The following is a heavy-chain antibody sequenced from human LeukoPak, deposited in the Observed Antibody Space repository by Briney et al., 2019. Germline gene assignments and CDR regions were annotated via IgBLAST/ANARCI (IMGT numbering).Heavy chain of an antibody. CDR2: IYTTGMS. D-gene: IGHD3-16*02. J-gene: IGHJ4*02. V-gene: IGHV4-4*07. CDR1: SGSINSYW. CDR3: ARAGYTISSYRFDY. Sequence: ASECLSLTCSVSSGSINSYWWSWIRQPAGKGLEFIGRIYTTGMSNYNPSLKSRVSMSVDTSKNQFSLELRSVTAADTAVYFCARAGYTISSYRFDYWGQGALVTVSS.